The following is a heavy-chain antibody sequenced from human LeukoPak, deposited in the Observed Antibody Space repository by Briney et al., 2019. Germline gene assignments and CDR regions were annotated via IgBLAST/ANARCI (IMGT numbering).Heavy chain of an antibody. CDR1: GFTFSSYS. D-gene: IGHD3-22*01. Sequence: GGSLRLSCAASGFTFSSYSMNWVRQAPGKGLEWVSSISSGSSYIYYADSVKGRFTISRDNAKNSLSLQMNSLRAEDTAVYYCARGQYDSNPSDYWGQGTLVTVSS. V-gene: IGHV3-21*01. CDR3: ARGQYDSNPSDY. J-gene: IGHJ4*02. CDR2: ISSGSSYI.